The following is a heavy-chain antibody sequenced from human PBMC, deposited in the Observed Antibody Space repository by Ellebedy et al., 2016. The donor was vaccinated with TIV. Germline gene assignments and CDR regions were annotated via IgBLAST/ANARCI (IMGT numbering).Heavy chain of an antibody. CDR2: ISAYNGNT. J-gene: IGHJ4*02. Sequence: AASVKVSCKAYDNSFTRFGFTWVRQAPGQGLEWMGWISAYNGNTKYAQMFQDRFTMTTDTSTKTVYMELRSLRSDDTALYYCARTHYRFGIIDYLDYWGQGTLLTVSS. V-gene: IGHV1-18*04. D-gene: IGHD3-10*01. CDR3: ARTHYRFGIIDYLDY. CDR1: DNSFTRFG.